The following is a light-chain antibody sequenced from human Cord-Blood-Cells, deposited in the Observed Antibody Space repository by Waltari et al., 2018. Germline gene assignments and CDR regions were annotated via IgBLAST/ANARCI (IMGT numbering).Light chain of an antibody. J-gene: IGKJ3*01. Sequence: DIQMTQPPSCLSASVGDRVTITGRASQSISSYLHWYQQKPGKAPKLLIYAASSLQTGVPDRFSGSGSGTDFTLTISSLQAEDVAAYYCQQCYSTPLTFGPGTKVDIK. CDR3: QQCYSTPLT. CDR1: QSISSY. CDR2: AAS. V-gene: IGKV1-39*01.